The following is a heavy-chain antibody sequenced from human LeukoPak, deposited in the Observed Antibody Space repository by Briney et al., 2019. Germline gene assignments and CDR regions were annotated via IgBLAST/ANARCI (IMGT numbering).Heavy chain of an antibody. J-gene: IGHJ4*02. CDR2: IRSSSDII. CDR1: GFIFSDYA. CDR3: ARELRAVVVVAHGFGD. D-gene: IGHD2-15*01. V-gene: IGHV3-48*01. Sequence: PGGSLRLSCAGSGFIFSDYAMNWVRQAPGEGLEWVSYIRSSSDIIYYADSVKGRFTISRDNAKNALYLQMSSLRVEDTAVYYCARELRAVVVVAHGFGDWGQGTQVSVSS.